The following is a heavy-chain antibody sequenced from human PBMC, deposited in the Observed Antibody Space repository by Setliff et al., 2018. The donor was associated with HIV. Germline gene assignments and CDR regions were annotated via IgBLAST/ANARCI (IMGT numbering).Heavy chain of an antibody. CDR2: IFYSGSA. V-gene: IGHV4-39*02. CDR3: AREDSSYHYFDS. D-gene: IGHD3-22*01. Sequence: SETLSLTCTVSGGSIGSSNYYWGWIRQPPGKGREWIGSIFYSGSANYNPSLTSPVTISVDTSKNQFSLKLRSVTAADTAVYWCAREDSSYHYFDSWGQGRLVTVSA. CDR1: GGSIGSSNYY. J-gene: IGHJ4*02.